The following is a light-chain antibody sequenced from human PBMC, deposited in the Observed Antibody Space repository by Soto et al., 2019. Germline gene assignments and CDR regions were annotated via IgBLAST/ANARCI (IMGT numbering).Light chain of an antibody. CDR3: HQYYISPFT. V-gene: IGKV4-1*01. J-gene: IGKJ2*01. CDR1: QTVLCNSSNKTC. Sequence: DIVMTQSPDSLAVSLGERATINCRSSQTVLCNSSNKTCLAWFQQKPGQPPKLLIYWASTRQSGVPDRFSASGSGTEFTLTISSLQAEDVAVYYCHQYYISPFTFGQGTKLEIK. CDR2: WAS.